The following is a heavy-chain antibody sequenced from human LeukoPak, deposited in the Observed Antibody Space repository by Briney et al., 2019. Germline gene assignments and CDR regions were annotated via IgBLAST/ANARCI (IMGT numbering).Heavy chain of an antibody. CDR3: ARERASNNHDNWFDP. CDR2: VNHSGSA. Sequence: SETLSLTCAVYGASFSDYYWSWIRHSPTKGLEWIGEVNHSGSAKYNPSLKGRVTISADKSKNQFFLRLSPVAAADSGVYYCARERASNNHDNWFDPWGQGTLVTVSS. V-gene: IGHV4-34*01. CDR1: GASFSDYY. J-gene: IGHJ5*02.